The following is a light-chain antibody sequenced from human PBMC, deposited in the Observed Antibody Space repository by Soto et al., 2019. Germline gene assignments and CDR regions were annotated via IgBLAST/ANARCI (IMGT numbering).Light chain of an antibody. Sequence: EIVLTQSPATLSLSPGERATLSCRSSQSVSSNLAWYQQKPGQAPRLLIYGASTRATGIPARFSGSGSGTEFTLTISSLQSEDFAVYYCQQYNNWPHITFGQGTRLEI. CDR3: QQYNNWPHIT. V-gene: IGKV3-15*01. CDR1: QSVSSN. CDR2: GAS. J-gene: IGKJ5*01.